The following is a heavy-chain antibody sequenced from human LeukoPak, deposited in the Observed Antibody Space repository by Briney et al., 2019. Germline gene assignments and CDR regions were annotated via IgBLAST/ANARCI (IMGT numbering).Heavy chain of an antibody. CDR3: ARDRPYTTVTNRLALFDY. Sequence: ASVTVSCKASGYTFTSYYMHWVRQAPGQGLEWMGWINTNTGNPTYAQGFTGRFFFSLDTSVSTAYLQISSLKAEDTAVYYCARDRPYTTVTNRLALFDYWGQGTLVTVSS. CDR1: GYTFTSYY. D-gene: IGHD4-17*01. CDR2: INTNTGNP. J-gene: IGHJ4*02. V-gene: IGHV7-4-1*02.